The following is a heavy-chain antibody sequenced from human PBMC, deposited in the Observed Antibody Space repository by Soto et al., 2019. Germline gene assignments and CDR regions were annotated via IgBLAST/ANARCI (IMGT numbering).Heavy chain of an antibody. Sequence: AASGKVSCKASGGTFSSYAISWVRQAPGQGLELMGGIIPIFGTANYAQKFQGRVTITADESTSTAYMELSSLRSEDTAVYYCARGYYDFWSGYSQGYYYYYYGMDVWGQGTTVTVYS. V-gene: IGHV1-69*13. CDR2: IIPIFGTA. D-gene: IGHD3-3*01. CDR1: GGTFSSYA. J-gene: IGHJ6*02. CDR3: ARGYYDFWSGYSQGYYYYYYGMDV.